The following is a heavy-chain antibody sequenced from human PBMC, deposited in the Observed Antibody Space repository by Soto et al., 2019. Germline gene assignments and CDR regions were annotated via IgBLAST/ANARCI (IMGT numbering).Heavy chain of an antibody. J-gene: IGHJ4*02. V-gene: IGHV3-74*01. CDR3: VRDEEWLIGNL. CDR2: IDSDGIT. Sequence: GGSLRLSCAASGFTFHTYWFHWVRQAPGKGLMWVSRIDSDGITHYADSVKGRFSISRDNTKDALYLQLNDLRAEDTAIYYCVRDEEWLIGNLWGQGTLVTVSS. CDR1: GFTFHTYW. D-gene: IGHD6-19*01.